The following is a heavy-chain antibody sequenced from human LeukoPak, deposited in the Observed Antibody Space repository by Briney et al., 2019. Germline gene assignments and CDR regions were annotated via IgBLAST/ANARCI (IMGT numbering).Heavy chain of an antibody. D-gene: IGHD3-22*01. CDR3: ARKPGDTWGYYYGYFDY. V-gene: IGHV4-38-2*02. CDR1: GYSISSGYY. J-gene: IGHJ4*02. Sequence: SETLSLTCTVSGYSISSGYYWGWIRQPPGKGLEWIGSIYYSGSTYYNPSLKSRVTISVDKSENQFSLKVTSVTAADTAVYYCARKPGDTWGYYYGYFDYWGRGTLVTVSS. CDR2: IYYSGST.